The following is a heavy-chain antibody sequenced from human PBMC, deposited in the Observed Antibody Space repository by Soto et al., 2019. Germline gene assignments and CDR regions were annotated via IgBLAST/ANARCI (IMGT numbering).Heavy chain of an antibody. J-gene: IGHJ6*02. CDR1: GGSISSGGYY. Sequence: SETLSLTCTVSGGSISSGGYYWSWIRQHPGKGLGWIGYIYYSGSTYYNPSLKSRVTISVDTSKNQFSLKLSSVTAADTAVYYCARDPSWLTPPTTYYYYGMDVWGQGTTVTVSS. D-gene: IGHD5-18*01. CDR3: ARDPSWLTPPTTYYYYGMDV. V-gene: IGHV4-31*03. CDR2: IYYSGST.